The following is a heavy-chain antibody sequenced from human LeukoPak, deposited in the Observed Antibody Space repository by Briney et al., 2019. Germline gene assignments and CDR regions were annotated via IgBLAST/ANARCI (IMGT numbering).Heavy chain of an antibody. D-gene: IGHD3-10*01. CDR3: ARARGVNYYYGMDV. V-gene: IGHV4-59*01. CDR1: SGSISNYY. J-gene: IGHJ6*02. CDR2: IYYSGST. Sequence: SETLSLTRTVSSGSISNYYWSWIRQPPGKGLEWIGYIYYSGSTNYNPSLKSRVTISVDTSKNQFSLKLSSVTAADTAVYYCARARGVNYYYGMDVWGQGTTVTVSS.